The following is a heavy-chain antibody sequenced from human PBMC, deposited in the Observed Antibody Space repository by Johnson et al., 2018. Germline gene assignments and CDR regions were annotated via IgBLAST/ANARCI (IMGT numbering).Heavy chain of an antibody. V-gene: IGHV3-23*04. J-gene: IGHJ3*01. CDR1: GFTFSSYA. Sequence: VQLVESGGGLVQPGGSLRLSCAASGFTFSSYAMLWVRQAPGKGLEWVSAISGTGGRPYYADSVKGRFTIPRDNSKNSLYLQMKSLRPGDRAVYYCMRETRQWLVLGGAFDVWGQGTMVTVSS. CDR3: MRETRQWLVLGGAFDV. D-gene: IGHD6-19*01. CDR2: ISGTGGRP.